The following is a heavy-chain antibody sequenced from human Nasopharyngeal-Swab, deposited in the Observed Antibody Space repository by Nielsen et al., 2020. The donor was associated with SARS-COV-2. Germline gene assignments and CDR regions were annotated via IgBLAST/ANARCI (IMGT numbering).Heavy chain of an antibody. J-gene: IGHJ4*02. CDR3: VRAPGIAGTGGLFEN. V-gene: IGHV3-53*01. Sequence: GESLRLSCAASGLAVSSNYMSWVRQAPKKGLEWVSVIYIDGSTYYAYSVKGRLTISRDNSKNTLYLQMNSLRAEDTAVFYCVRAPGIAGTGGLFENWGRGTLVTVSS. D-gene: IGHD6-13*01. CDR2: IYIDGST. CDR1: GLAVSSNY.